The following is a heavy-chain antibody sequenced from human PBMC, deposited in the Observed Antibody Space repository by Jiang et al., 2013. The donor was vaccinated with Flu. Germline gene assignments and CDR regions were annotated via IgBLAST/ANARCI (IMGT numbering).Heavy chain of an antibody. V-gene: IGHV7-4-1*01. J-gene: IGHJ5*02. CDR1: GYTFTSYA. CDR2: INTNTGNP. CDR3: ARHHRRGDYEAFDP. D-gene: IGHD4-17*01. Sequence: QSGSELKKPGASVKVSCKASGYTFTSYAMNWVRQAPGQGLEWMGWINTNTGNPTYAQGFTGRFVFSLDTSVSTAYLQICSLKAEDTAVYYCARHHRRGDYEAFDPWGQGTLVTVSS.